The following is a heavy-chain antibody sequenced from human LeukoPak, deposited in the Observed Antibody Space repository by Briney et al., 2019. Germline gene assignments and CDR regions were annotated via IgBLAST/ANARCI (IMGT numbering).Heavy chain of an antibody. V-gene: IGHV1-2*02. CDR2: INPNSGGT. CDR3: ARDRDSSSWYWYFDY. J-gene: IGHJ4*02. Sequence: ASVKVSCKASGYTFTGYYMHWVRQAPGQGLEWMGWINPNSGGTNYAQKLQGRVTMTTDTSTSTAYMELRSLRSDDTAVYYCARDRDSSSWYWYFDYWGQGTLVTVSS. D-gene: IGHD6-13*01. CDR1: GYTFTGYY.